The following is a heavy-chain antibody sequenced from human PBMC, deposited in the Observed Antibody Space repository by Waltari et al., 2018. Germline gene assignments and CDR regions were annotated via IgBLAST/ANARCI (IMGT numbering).Heavy chain of an antibody. CDR2: VYYTGNT. V-gene: IGHV4-59*08. D-gene: IGHD6-19*01. CDR3: ARGMSSVWYGPFDY. CDR1: GGSITLYY. J-gene: IGHJ4*02. Sequence: QVQLQESGPGLVKPSETLSLTCTVSGGSITLYYWSWIRQPPGKGLEWIGYVYYTGNTIYNPSLESRVTLSADTSKNQVSLRLRSVTAADTAVYYCARGMSSVWYGPFDYWGQGTLVTVSS.